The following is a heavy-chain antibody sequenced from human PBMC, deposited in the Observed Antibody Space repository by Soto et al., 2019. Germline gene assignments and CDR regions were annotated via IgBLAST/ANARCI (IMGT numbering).Heavy chain of an antibody. D-gene: IGHD4-17*01. CDR2: ITDNGGST. J-gene: IGHJ4*02. Sequence: GGSLRLSCAASGFTFSRDGTSWVRQAPGKGLEWVSLITDNGGSTYYADSVKGRFTISRDNTKNTLFLQMNSLRAEDTAVYYCAKERATTTAFDYWGQGALVTVYS. CDR3: AKERATTTAFDY. CDR1: GFTFSRDG. V-gene: IGHV3-23*01.